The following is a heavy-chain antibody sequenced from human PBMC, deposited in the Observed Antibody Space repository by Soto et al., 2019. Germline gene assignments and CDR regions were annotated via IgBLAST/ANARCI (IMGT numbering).Heavy chain of an antibody. D-gene: IGHD6-19*01. CDR1: GFIFRDYA. Sequence: VQLLESGGGLVQPGGSLRLSCAASGFIFRDYAMNWVRQAPGKGLEWVSDISGSGDSARYADSVKGRFTISRDNSRNTLYLQINSLRVDDTAVYYCGKERRGSGWSGCTFWGQGTLVNVSS. CDR2: ISGSGDSA. V-gene: IGHV3-23*01. CDR3: GKERRGSGWSGCTF. J-gene: IGHJ4*02.